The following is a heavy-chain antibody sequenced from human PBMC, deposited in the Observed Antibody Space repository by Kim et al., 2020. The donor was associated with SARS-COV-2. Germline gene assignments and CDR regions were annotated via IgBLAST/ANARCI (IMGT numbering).Heavy chain of an antibody. CDR1: GFTFDDYA. Sequence: GGSLRLSCAASGFTFDDYAMHWVRQAPGKGLEWVSGISWNSGSIGYADSVKGRFTISRDNAKNSLYLQMNSRRAEASALYYCAKDILYGSGSYGEGYYYYGMDVWGQGTTVTVSS. CDR2: ISWNSGSI. J-gene: IGHJ6*02. V-gene: IGHV3-9*01. D-gene: IGHD3-10*01. CDR3: AKDILYGSGSYGEGYYYYGMDV.